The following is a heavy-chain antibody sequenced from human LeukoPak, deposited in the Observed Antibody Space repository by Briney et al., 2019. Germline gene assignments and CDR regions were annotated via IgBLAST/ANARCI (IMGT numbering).Heavy chain of an antibody. Sequence: PGGSLRLSCAASGFPFSSYGMHWVRQAPGKGLEWVGVISYDGSNTYYADSVKGRFTISRDNSKNTLYLQMNSLRVEDTAVYYCARDRSSSVYDSSGYYFSYLDYWGQGTLVTVSS. V-gene: IGHV3-30*19. CDR3: ARDRSSSVYDSSGYYFSYLDY. J-gene: IGHJ4*02. D-gene: IGHD3-22*01. CDR2: ISYDGSNT. CDR1: GFPFSSYG.